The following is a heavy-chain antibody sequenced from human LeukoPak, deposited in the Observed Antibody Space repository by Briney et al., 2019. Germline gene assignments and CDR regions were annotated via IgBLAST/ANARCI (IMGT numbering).Heavy chain of an antibody. CDR3: ARDQEGFDY. Sequence: ASVKVSCKASGYTFTSNYIHWVRRAPGQGLEWMGMIYPRDGSTSYAQKFQGGVTVTRDTSTSTVHMELSGLRSEDTAVYYCARDQEGFDYWGQGTLVTVSS. V-gene: IGHV1-46*01. CDR2: IYPRDGST. CDR1: GYTFTSNY. J-gene: IGHJ4*02.